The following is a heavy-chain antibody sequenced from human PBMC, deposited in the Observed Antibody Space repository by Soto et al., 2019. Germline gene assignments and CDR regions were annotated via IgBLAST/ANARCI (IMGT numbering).Heavy chain of an antibody. Sequence: PGGSLRLSCAASGFTFSDYYMSWIRQAPGKGLEWVSYISSSGSTIYYADSVKGRFTISRDNAKNSLYLQMNSLRAEGTAVYYCARDKALGYCSSTSCQGPLDYWGQGTLVTVSS. CDR3: ARDKALGYCSSTSCQGPLDY. D-gene: IGHD2-2*01. CDR2: ISSSGSTI. J-gene: IGHJ4*02. CDR1: GFTFSDYY. V-gene: IGHV3-11*01.